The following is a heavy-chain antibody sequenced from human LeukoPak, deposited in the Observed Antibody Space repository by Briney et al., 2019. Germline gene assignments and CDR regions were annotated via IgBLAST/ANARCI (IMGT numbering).Heavy chain of an antibody. Sequence: PSETLSLTCTVSGGSISSSSYYWGWIRQPPGKGLEWIGSIYYSGSTYYNPSLKSRVTISVDTSKNQFSLKLSSVTAADTAVYYCASWEDHVLLWFGEFDYWGQGTLVTVSS. CDR2: IYYSGST. V-gene: IGHV4-39*01. CDR3: ASWEDHVLLWFGEFDY. D-gene: IGHD3-10*01. J-gene: IGHJ4*02. CDR1: GGSISSSSYY.